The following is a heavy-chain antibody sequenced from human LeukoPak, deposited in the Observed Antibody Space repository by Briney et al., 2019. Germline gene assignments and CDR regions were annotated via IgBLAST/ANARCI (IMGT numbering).Heavy chain of an antibody. V-gene: IGHV4-61*01. Sequence: KPSQTLSLTRTAAAGSVSSGISDCSWIRHPPGAGLGWIAYISDSGGSDFNPSLRGRVTITLDASKNQFSLRLTSVTPADTAMYYCARVPGAGTGPDYWGQGILVTVSS. D-gene: IGHD2-2*01. CDR2: ISDSGGS. CDR1: AGSVSSGISD. CDR3: ARVPGAGTGPDY. J-gene: IGHJ4*02.